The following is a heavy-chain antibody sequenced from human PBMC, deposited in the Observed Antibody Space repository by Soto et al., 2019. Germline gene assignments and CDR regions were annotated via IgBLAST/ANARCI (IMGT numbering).Heavy chain of an antibody. CDR1: GFTFDDYT. Sequence: GGSLRLSCAASGFTFDDYTMHWVRQAPGKGLEWVSLISWDGGSTYYADSVKGRFTISRDNSKNSLYLQMNSLRTEDTALYYCAKEQEGYSSSWYFAFDIWGQGTMVTVSS. CDR3: AKEQEGYSSSWYFAFDI. D-gene: IGHD6-13*01. J-gene: IGHJ3*02. CDR2: ISWDGGST. V-gene: IGHV3-43*01.